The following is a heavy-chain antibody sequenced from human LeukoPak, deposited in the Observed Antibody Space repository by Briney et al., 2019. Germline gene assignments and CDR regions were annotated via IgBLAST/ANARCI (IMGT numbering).Heavy chain of an antibody. CDR1: GFIFSDYY. D-gene: IGHD2/OR15-2a*01. V-gene: IGHV3-11*04. J-gene: IGHJ4*02. Sequence: GGSLRLSCAASGFIFSDYYMSWIRQAPGKGLEWVAYISNSGTTIYYADSVKGRFTISRDTAKNSLHLQMNSLRAEDTAFYYCARAGLLFYFDYWGQGALVTVSS. CDR2: ISNSGTTI. CDR3: ARAGLLFYFDY.